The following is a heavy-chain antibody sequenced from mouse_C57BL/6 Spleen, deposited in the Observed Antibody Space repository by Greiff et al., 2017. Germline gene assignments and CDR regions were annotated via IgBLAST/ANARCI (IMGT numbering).Heavy chain of an antibody. J-gene: IGHJ1*03. V-gene: IGHV1-52*01. CDR3: ARRGVVARYFDV. Sequence: QVQLQQPGAELVRPGSSVKLSCKASGYTFTSYWMHWVKQRPIQGLEWIGNIDPSDSETHYNQKFKDKATLTVDKSSSTAYMQLSSLTSEDAAVXYCARRGVVARYFDVGGTGTTVTVSS. CDR1: GYTFTSYW. D-gene: IGHD1-1*01. CDR2: IDPSDSET.